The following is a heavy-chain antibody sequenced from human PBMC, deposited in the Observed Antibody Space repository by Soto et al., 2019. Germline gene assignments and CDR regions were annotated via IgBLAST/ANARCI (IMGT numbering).Heavy chain of an antibody. CDR3: ARDSYDFWSGYGFYYYYGMDV. V-gene: IGHV1-46*01. Sequence: QVQLVQSGAEVKKPGASVKVSCKASGYNFTSYYMHWVRQAPGQGLEWMGIINPSGGSTSYAQKFQGRVTMTRDTSTSTVYMELSSLRSEDTAVYYCARDSYDFWSGYGFYYYYGMDVWGQGTTVTVSS. D-gene: IGHD3-3*01. J-gene: IGHJ6*02. CDR2: INPSGGST. CDR1: GYNFTSYY.